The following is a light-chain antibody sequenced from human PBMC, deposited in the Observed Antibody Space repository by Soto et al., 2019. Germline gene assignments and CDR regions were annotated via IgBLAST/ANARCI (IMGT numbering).Light chain of an antibody. J-gene: IGKJ1*01. CDR2: KTS. CDR1: QSISTW. CDR3: QQYNRYWT. Sequence: DIQMTLSPSTLSASVGDRVTITCRASQSISTWLAWYQHKPGKAPKLLIYKTSNLETGVPSRFSGSGSGTEFTLTISSLEPDDFATYYCQQYNRYWTFGLGTKVEMK. V-gene: IGKV1-5*03.